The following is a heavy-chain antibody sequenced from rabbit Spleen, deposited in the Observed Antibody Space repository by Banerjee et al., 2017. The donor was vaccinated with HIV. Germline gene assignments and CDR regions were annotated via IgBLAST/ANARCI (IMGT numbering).Heavy chain of an antibody. D-gene: IGHD2-1*01. CDR2: INTATTKG. V-gene: IGHV1S45*01. Sequence: QEQLVESGGGLVKPGASLTLTCKASGFSFSTKAVMCWVRQAPGKGLEWIGCINTATTKGVYATWAKGRFTISRTSSTTVTLQMTSLTAADTATYFCARDLTSVIGWNFNLWGPGTLVTVS. CDR3: ARDLTSVIGWNFNL. J-gene: IGHJ4*01. CDR1: GFSFSTKAV.